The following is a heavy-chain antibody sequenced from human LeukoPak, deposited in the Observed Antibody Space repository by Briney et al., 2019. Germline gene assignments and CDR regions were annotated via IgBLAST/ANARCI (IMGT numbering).Heavy chain of an antibody. V-gene: IGHV3-23*01. D-gene: IGHD3-22*01. CDR1: GFTFSSYA. CDR2: IIGSGGST. CDR3: AKAMYYYDSSGYYGGYYYYYGMDV. J-gene: IGHJ6*02. Sequence: GGSLRLSCAASGFTFSSYAMSWVRQAPGKGLEWVSAIIGSGGSTYYADPVKGRFTISRDNSKNTLYLQMHSLRAEDTAVYYCAKAMYYYDSSGYYGGYYYYYGMDVWGQGTTVTVSS.